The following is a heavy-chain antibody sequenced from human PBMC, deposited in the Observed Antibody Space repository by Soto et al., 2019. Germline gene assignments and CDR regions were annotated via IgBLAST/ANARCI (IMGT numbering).Heavy chain of an antibody. J-gene: IGHJ4*02. Sequence: QVQLMQSGAEVTKPGSSVKVSCKPSGGPFNTFGISWVRQAPGQGLEWMGGIIPKYGTTNYARRFQGRVTITADESTTTAYLELSSLRHDDTAIYYCARTRQRRPVFYVDYWGQGTPISVTS. V-gene: IGHV1-69*01. CDR2: IIPKYGTT. CDR1: GGPFNTFG. D-gene: IGHD2-2*01. CDR3: ARTRQRRPVFYVDY.